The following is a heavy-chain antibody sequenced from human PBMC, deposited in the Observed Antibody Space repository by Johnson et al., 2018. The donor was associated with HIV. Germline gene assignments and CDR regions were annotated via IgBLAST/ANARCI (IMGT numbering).Heavy chain of an antibody. D-gene: IGHD6-13*01. Sequence: QMLLVESGVGVVQPGRSLRLSCAASGFTFSSYAMHWVRQAPGKGLEWVAVISYDGSNKYYAYSVKGRFTISRDNSKNTLYLQMSSLRTEDTAVYYCARSYSSLDAFDIWGQGTMVTVSS. V-gene: IGHV3-30*04. J-gene: IGHJ3*02. CDR3: ARSYSSLDAFDI. CDR1: GFTFSSYA. CDR2: ISYDGSNK.